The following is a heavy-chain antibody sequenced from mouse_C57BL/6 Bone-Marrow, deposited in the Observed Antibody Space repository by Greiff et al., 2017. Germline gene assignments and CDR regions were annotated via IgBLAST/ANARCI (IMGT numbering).Heavy chain of an antibody. CDR3: AGGDDAYGGAWCAY. CDR1: GFTFSDYG. CDR2: ISSGSSTI. D-gene: IGHD2-3*01. J-gene: IGHJ3*01. V-gene: IGHV5-17*01. Sequence: EVQLMESGGGLVKPGGSLKLSCAASGFTFSDYGMHWVRQAPEKGLKWVAYISSGSSTIYYTDTVKGRFTISRANAKNTLFLQMTSLRSEDTAMYYGAGGDDAYGGAWCAYWGQGTLVTVSA.